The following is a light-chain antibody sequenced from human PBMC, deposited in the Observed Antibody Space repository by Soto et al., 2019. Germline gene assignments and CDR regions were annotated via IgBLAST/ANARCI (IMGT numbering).Light chain of an antibody. CDR3: QQYGSSPSYT. CDR2: GAS. V-gene: IGKV3-20*01. Sequence: EIVLTQSPGTLSLSPGERATLSCRASQSVSSSYLAWYQQKPGQAPRLLIYGASSRATGIPDRFSVSGSGTGFTLTTSRLEPEDVAVYYCQQYGSSPSYTFGQGTKLEIK. CDR1: QSVSSSY. J-gene: IGKJ2*01.